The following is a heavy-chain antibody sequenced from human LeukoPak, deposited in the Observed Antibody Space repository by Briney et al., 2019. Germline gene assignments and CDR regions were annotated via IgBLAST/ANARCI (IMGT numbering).Heavy chain of an antibody. V-gene: IGHV4-34*01. CDR2: INRGGST. CDR1: GGSFSGYF. Sequence: SETLSLTCAVYGGSFSGYFWSWIRQPPGKGLEWIGEINRGGSTNNNPSLKSRVTISVDTSKNQFSLKLSSVIAADTAVYYCARTTEGYCSSASCFGFSYSYYMDVWGKGTTVTISS. D-gene: IGHD2-2*01. CDR3: ARTTEGYCSSASCFGFSYSYYMDV. J-gene: IGHJ6*03.